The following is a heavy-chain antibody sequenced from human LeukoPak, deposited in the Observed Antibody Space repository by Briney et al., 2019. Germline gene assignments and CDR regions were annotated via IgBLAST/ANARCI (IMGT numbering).Heavy chain of an antibody. J-gene: IGHJ3*02. D-gene: IGHD3-22*01. CDR2: IYSGGST. CDR1: GFTVSSNY. Sequence: QLGGSLRLSCAASGFTVSSNYMSWVRQAPGKGLEWVSVIYSGGSTYYADSVKGRFTISRDNSKNTLYLQMNSLRAEDTAVYYCARDYYDSSGYGDAFDIWGQGTMVTVSS. V-gene: IGHV3-53*01. CDR3: ARDYYDSSGYGDAFDI.